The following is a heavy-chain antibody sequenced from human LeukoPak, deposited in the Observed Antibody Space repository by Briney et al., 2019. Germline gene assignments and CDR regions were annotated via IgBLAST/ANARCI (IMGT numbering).Heavy chain of an antibody. CDR3: ARDGVERDFWSGYLMYYFDY. V-gene: IGHV1-46*01. D-gene: IGHD3-3*01. Sequence: ASVKVSCKASGYTFTSYYMHWVRQAPGQGLEWMGIINPSGGSTSYAQKFQGRVTMTRDTSTSTVYMELSSLRSEDTAVYYCARDGVERDFWSGYLMYYFDYWGQGTLVTVSS. CDR1: GYTFTSYY. CDR2: INPSGGST. J-gene: IGHJ4*02.